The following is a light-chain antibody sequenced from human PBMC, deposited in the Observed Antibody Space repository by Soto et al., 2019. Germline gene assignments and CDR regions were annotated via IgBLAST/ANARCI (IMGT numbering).Light chain of an antibody. Sequence: QSVLTQPPSTSGTPGQRVTISCSGSSSNIGSNHVYWYQQFPGMAPKLLMYRSDQRPTGVPDRFSGSKSGTSASLAISGLRSDDEAEYYCSARDDSLSCVVFGGGTKLTVL. J-gene: IGLJ2*01. CDR2: RSD. CDR1: SSNIGSNH. V-gene: IGLV1-47*01. CDR3: SARDDSLSCVV.